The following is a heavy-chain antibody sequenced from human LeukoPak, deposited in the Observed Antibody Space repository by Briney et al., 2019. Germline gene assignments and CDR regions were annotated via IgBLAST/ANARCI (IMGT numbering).Heavy chain of an antibody. J-gene: IGHJ4*02. CDR1: GXTFSSYA. D-gene: IGHD6-13*01. CDR3: AKAGYSSSWPLDY. CDR2: ISGSGGST. V-gene: IGHV3-23*01. Sequence: GGSLRLSCAASGXTFSSYAVSWVRQAPGKGLEWVSTISGSGGSTYYADSVKGRFTISRDNSKNTLFLEMNSLRVEDTAVYYCAKAGYSSSWPLDYWGQGTHVTVSS.